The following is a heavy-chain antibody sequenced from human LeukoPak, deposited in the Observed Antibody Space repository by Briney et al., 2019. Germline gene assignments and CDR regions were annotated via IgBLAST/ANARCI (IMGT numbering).Heavy chain of an antibody. V-gene: IGHV3-30*04. J-gene: IGHJ4*02. D-gene: IGHD4-17*01. CDR2: ISYDGSNK. CDR1: GFTFSTYP. CDR3: ASRHYDFGYY. Sequence: GESLRLSCAASGFTFSTYPMHWVRQAPGKGLGWVAVISYDGSNKYYADSVKGRFTISRDNSKNTLYLQMNSLRAEDTAIYYRASRHYDFGYYWGQGTLVTVSS.